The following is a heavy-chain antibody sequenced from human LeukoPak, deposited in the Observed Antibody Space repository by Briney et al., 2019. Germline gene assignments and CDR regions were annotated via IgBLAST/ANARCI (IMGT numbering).Heavy chain of an antibody. CDR3: ARDMGYCSSTSCFDDAFDI. J-gene: IGHJ3*02. D-gene: IGHD2-2*01. CDR2: ISSSSSYI. V-gene: IGHV3-21*01. Sequence: KAGGSLRLSCAASGFTFSSYSMNWVRQAPGKGLEWVSSISSSSSYIYYADSVKGRFTISRDNAKNSLYLQMNSLRAEDTAVYYCARDMGYCSSTSCFDDAFDIWGQGTMVTVSS. CDR1: GFTFSSYS.